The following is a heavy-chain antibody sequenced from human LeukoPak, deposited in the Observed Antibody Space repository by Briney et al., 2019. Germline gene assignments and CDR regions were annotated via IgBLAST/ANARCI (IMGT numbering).Heavy chain of an antibody. Sequence: PSETLSLTCTVSGGSISSYYWSWIRQPPGKGLEWIGYIYYSGSTNYNPSLKSRVTISVDTSENQFSLKLSSVTAADTAVYYCARGRLYDFWSGYYKGHYYYGMDVWGQGTTVTVSS. J-gene: IGHJ6*02. CDR2: IYYSGST. CDR3: ARGRLYDFWSGYYKGHYYYGMDV. V-gene: IGHV4-59*01. D-gene: IGHD3-3*01. CDR1: GGSISSYY.